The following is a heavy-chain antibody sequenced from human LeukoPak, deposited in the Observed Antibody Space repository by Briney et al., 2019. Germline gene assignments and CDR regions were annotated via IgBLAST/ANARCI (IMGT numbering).Heavy chain of an antibody. CDR3: AKGRGGSIVVVPAAILDY. J-gene: IGHJ4*02. Sequence: GGSLRLSCAASGFTFSSYAMHWVRQAPGKGLEWVSGISGSGGSTYYADSVKGRFTISRDNSKNTLYLQMNSLRAEDTAVYYCAKGRGGSIVVVPAAILDYWGQGTLVTVSS. CDR2: ISGSGGST. CDR1: GFTFSSYA. V-gene: IGHV3-23*01. D-gene: IGHD2-2*01.